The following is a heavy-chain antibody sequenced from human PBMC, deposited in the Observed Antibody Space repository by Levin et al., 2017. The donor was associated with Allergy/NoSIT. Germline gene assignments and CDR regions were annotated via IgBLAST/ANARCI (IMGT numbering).Heavy chain of an antibody. D-gene: IGHD6-19*01. Sequence: GGSLRLSCVASGFTFSSYGMHWVRQAPGKGLEWVAVIWYDGSNKYYADSVKGRFTISRDNSKNTLYLQMNSLRAEDTAVYYCARDYEGWSYYYYGMDVWGQGTTVTVSS. CDR2: IWYDGSNK. CDR3: ARDYEGWSYYYYGMDV. CDR1: GFTFSSYG. V-gene: IGHV3-33*01. J-gene: IGHJ6*02.